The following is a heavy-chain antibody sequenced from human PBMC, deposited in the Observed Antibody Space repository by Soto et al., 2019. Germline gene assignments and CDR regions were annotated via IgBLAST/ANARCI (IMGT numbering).Heavy chain of an antibody. V-gene: IGHV3-21*02. Sequence: EVRLVESGGGLVKPGGSLRVSCAASGFNFNTYSMNWVRQAPGKGLEWVSFISTSGGYKYYADSVRGRFTISRDNAKKAVDLEMNSLTADDTAVYYCAGERFALPGARDAMDVWGQGTTVTVSS. J-gene: IGHJ6*02. CDR2: ISTSGGYK. CDR3: AGERFALPGARDAMDV. D-gene: IGHD1-26*01. CDR1: GFNFNTYS.